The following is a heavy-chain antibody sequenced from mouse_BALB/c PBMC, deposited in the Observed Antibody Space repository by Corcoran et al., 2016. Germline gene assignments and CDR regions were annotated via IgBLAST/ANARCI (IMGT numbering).Heavy chain of an antibody. V-gene: IGHV1-26*01. J-gene: IGHJ1*01. D-gene: IGHD2-14*01. CDR3: ERDRDWYFDV. CDR2: VNPNNGDT. Sequence: EVQLQQSGPELVKPGASVKMSCKASGYTFTDYYMKWMKKSLGKSLEWIGDVNPNNGDTNYDQKFKGKATLTVDKSSSTAYMQLNSLTSEDSAVYYCERDRDWYFDVWGAGTTVTVSS. CDR1: GYTFTDYY.